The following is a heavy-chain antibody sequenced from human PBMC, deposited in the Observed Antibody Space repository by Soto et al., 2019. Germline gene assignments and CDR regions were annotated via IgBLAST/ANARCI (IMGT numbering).Heavy chain of an antibody. J-gene: IGHJ3*02. CDR3: ARHSYGVDAFDI. V-gene: IGHV4-59*08. CDR2: IYYSGST. Sequence: SETLSLTCTVSCGSIRSYYWSWIRQPPGKGLEWIGYIYYSGSTNYNPSLKSRVTISVDTSKNQFSLKLTSVTAADTAVYYCARHSYGVDAFDIWGQGTMVTVSS. D-gene: IGHD2-8*01. CDR1: CGSIRSYY.